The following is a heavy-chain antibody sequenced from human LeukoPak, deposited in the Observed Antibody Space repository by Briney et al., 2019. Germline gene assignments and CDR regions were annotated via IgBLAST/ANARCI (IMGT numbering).Heavy chain of an antibody. D-gene: IGHD3-3*01. CDR1: GGSISSSSYY. J-gene: IGHJ4*02. Sequence: SETLSLTCTVSGGSISSSSYYWGWIRQPPGKGLEWIGSIYYSGSTYYNPSLKSRVTISVDTSKNQFSLKLSSVTAADTAVYYCARXYLRYDFWSGYYNFFDYXGQGTLVTVS. V-gene: IGHV4-39*01. CDR3: ARXYLRYDFWSGYYNFFDY. CDR2: IYYSGST.